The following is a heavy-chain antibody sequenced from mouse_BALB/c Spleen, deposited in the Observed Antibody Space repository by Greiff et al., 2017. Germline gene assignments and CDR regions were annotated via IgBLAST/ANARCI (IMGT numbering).Heavy chain of an antibody. J-gene: IGHJ4*01. CDR1: GFSLTSYG. V-gene: IGHV2-2*02. Sequence: VQGVESGPGLVQPSQSLSITCTVSGFSLTSYGVHWVRQSPGKGLEWLGVIWSGGSTDYNAAFISRLSISKDNSKSQVFFKMNSLQANDTAIYYCARNPYYGSSYAMDYWGQGTSVTVSS. CDR3: ARNPYYGSSYAMDY. CDR2: IWSGGST. D-gene: IGHD1-1*01.